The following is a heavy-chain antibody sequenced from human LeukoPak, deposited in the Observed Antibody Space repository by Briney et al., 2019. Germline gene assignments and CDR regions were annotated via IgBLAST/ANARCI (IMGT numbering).Heavy chain of an antibody. CDR1: GGSFSGYY. J-gene: IGHJ4*02. Sequence: PSETLSLTCAVYGGSFSGYYWSWIRQPPGKGLEWIGEINHSGSTNYNPSLKSRVTISVDTSKNQFSLKLSSVTVADTAVYYCARESPTYYDFWSGVIGYFDYWGQGTLVTVSS. CDR2: INHSGST. CDR3: ARESPTYYDFWSGVIGYFDY. D-gene: IGHD3-3*01. V-gene: IGHV4-34*01.